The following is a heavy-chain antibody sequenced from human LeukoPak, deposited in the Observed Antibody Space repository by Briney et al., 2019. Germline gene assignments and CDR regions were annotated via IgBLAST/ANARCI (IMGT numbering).Heavy chain of an antibody. CDR1: GGSLSSYY. CDR3: ATSGFSYGYRYFDY. Sequence: SETLSLTCTVSGGSLSSYYWSWLRQPAGKGREWIGRIYTSGSTNYNPSLKSRVTMSVDTSKNQFSLKLSSVTAADTAVYYCATSGFSYGYRYFDYWGQGTLVTVSS. CDR2: IYTSGST. D-gene: IGHD5-18*01. V-gene: IGHV4-4*07. J-gene: IGHJ4*02.